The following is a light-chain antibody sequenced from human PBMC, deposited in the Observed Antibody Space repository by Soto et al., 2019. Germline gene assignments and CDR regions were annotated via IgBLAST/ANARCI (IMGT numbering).Light chain of an antibody. CDR2: GAS. CDR1: QGINKF. CDR3: QQLTNFRFT. Sequence: IRLTQSPSSLSASVGDRVTITCRASQGINKFLAWYQQKPGKAPQLLIYGASTLQSGVPSRFSGSGSGTDFTLTISSLQPEDFATYYCQQLTNFRFTFGQGTKVDIK. J-gene: IGKJ2*01. V-gene: IGKV1-9*01.